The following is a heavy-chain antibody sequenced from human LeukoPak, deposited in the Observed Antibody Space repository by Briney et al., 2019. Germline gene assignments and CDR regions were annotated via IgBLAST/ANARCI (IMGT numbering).Heavy chain of an antibody. J-gene: IGHJ6*02. CDR2: TNSDGSST. V-gene: IGHV3-74*01. D-gene: IGHD5-24*01. CDR1: GFTFSSYW. CDR3: ARARGPSYYYGMDV. Sequence: PGGSLRLSCAASGFTFSSYWMHWVRQAPGKGLVWVSRTNSDGSSTTYADSVKGRFTISRDNAKNSLYLQMNSLRAEDTAVYYCARARGPSYYYGMDVWGQGTTVTVSS.